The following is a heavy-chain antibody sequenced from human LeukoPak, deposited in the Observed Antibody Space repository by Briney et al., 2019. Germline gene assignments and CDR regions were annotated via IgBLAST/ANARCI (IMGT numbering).Heavy chain of an antibody. V-gene: IGHV6-1*01. CDR1: GDSVFSNSS. J-gene: IGHJ3*02. D-gene: IGHD5-18*01. CDR2: TYYRSKWYN. Sequence: SQTLSLTCAISGDSVFSNSSWNWIRQSPSRGLEWLGRTYYRSKWYNDYGVSVKGRININPDTSKNHFSLQLSSVTPEDTAVYYCVRGGQGDGHSADEGFDIWGQGTMVTVS. CDR3: VRGGQGDGHSADEGFDI.